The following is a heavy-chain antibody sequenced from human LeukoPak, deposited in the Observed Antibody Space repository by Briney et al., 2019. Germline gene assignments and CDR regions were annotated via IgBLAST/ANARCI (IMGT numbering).Heavy chain of an antibody. CDR2: INPNSGGT. Sequence: GASVKVSCKASGYTFTGYYMHWVRQAPGQGLEWVGRINPNSGGTNYAQKFQGRVTMTRDTSISTAYMELSSLRSEDTAVYYCARTDIVVEYYFDYWGQGTLVTVSS. D-gene: IGHD2-2*01. J-gene: IGHJ4*02. CDR3: ARTDIVVEYYFDY. V-gene: IGHV1-2*06. CDR1: GYTFTGYY.